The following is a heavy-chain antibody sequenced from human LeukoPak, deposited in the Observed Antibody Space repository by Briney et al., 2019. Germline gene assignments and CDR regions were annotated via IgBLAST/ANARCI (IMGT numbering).Heavy chain of an antibody. Sequence: SETQSLTCTVSGGSISSSSYYWGWIRQPPGKGLEWIGSIYYSGSTYYNPSLKSRVTISVDTSKNQFSLKLSSVTAADTAVYYCARGDGFNYPFDYWGQGTLVTVSS. V-gene: IGHV4-39*07. CDR2: IYYSGST. D-gene: IGHD5-24*01. CDR1: GGSISSSSYY. CDR3: ARGDGFNYPFDY. J-gene: IGHJ4*02.